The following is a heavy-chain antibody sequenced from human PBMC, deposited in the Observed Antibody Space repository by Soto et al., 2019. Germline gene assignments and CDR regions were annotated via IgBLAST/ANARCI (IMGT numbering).Heavy chain of an antibody. D-gene: IGHD1-1*01. J-gene: IGHJ4*02. Sequence: SETLSLTCAVYGGSFSGYYWSWIRQPPGKGLEWIGEINHSGSTNYNPSLKSRVTMSVDTSKNQFSLKLSSVTAADTAVYYCAGMTTDYWGQGTLVTVSS. CDR1: GGSFSGYY. V-gene: IGHV4-34*01. CDR2: INHSGST. CDR3: AGMTTDY.